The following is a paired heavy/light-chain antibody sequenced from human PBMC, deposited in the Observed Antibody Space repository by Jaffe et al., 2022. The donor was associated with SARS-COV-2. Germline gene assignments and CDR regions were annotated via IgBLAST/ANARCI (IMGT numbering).Heavy chain of an antibody. Sequence: QVQLQESGPGLVKPSQTLSLTCTVSGGSISSGDYYWSWIRQPPGKGLEWIGYIYYSGSTYYNPSLKSRVTISVDTSKNQFSLKLSSVTAADTAVYYCARGELDRRCSSTSCLVGHWFDPWGQGTLVTVSS. V-gene: IGHV4-30-4*01. CDR1: GGSISSGDYY. CDR3: ARGELDRRCSSTSCLVGHWFDP. D-gene: IGHD2-2*01. J-gene: IGHJ5*02. CDR2: IYYSGST.
Light chain of an antibody. Sequence: QSVLTQPPSVSAAPGQKVTISCSGSSSNIGNNYVSWYQQLPGTAPKLLIYDNNKRPSGIPDRFSGSKSGTSATLGITGLQTGDEADYYCGTWDSSLSAGGVFGGGTKLTVL. CDR2: DNN. V-gene: IGLV1-51*01. J-gene: IGLJ2*01. CDR3: GTWDSSLSAGGV. CDR1: SSNIGNNY.